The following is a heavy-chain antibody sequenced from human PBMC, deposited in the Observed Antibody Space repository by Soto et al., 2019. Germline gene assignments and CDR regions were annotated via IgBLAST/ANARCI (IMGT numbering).Heavy chain of an antibody. CDR3: ARGGGYCTPTSCASDS. V-gene: IGHV3-23*01. CDR1: RFSFSSYE. CDR2: VSLTGDRT. J-gene: IGHJ4*02. Sequence: EVQLLESGGGLVQPGGSLRLSCVASRFSFSSYEMSWVRQAAGKVLEWVARVSLTGDRTNYAGSVKGRFTGSRDNFKNTLYLEMDSLRPEDTAIYYCARGGGYCTPTSCASDSWGRGTPVTVSS. D-gene: IGHD2-8*01.